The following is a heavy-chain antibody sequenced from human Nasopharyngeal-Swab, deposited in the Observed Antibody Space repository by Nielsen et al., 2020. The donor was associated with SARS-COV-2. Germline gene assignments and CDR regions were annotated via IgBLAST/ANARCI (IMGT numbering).Heavy chain of an antibody. CDR1: GGSFSGSYY. D-gene: IGHD6-13*01. J-gene: IGHJ4*02. CDR2: IYYSGST. V-gene: IGHV4-61*01. CDR3: ARDRGGAAAGKRPYYFDY. Sequence: SETLSLTCAVYGGSFSGSYYWSWIRQPPGKGLEWIGYIYYSGSTNYNPSLKSRVTISVDTSKNQFSLKLSSVTAADTAVYYCARDRGGAAAGKRPYYFDYWGQGTLVTVSS.